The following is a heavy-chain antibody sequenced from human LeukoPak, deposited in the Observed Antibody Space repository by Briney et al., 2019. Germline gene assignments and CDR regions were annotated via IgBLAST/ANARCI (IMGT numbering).Heavy chain of an antibody. Sequence: GGSLRLSCAASGFTFSNYWMHWVRQAPGKGLEWVSRINERATIISYADSVKGRFTISRENARNMLYLQMNSLTAEDTAVYYCVRDLILVWTPGDDFDHWGQGTLVTVSS. CDR3: VRDLILVWTPGDDFDH. V-gene: IGHV3-74*01. CDR1: GFTFSNYW. CDR2: INERATII. D-gene: IGHD3-16*01. J-gene: IGHJ4*02.